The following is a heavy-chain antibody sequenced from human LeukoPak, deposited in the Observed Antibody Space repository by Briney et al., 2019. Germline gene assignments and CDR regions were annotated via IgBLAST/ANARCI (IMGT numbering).Heavy chain of an antibody. CDR2: ISAYNGNT. CDR3: ARENDYDDYGGAFDI. J-gene: IGHJ3*02. D-gene: IGHD4-17*01. CDR1: GYTFTSYG. Sequence: ASVKVSCKASGYTFTSYGISWVRQAPGQGLEWMGWISAYNGNTNYAQKLQGRVTMTTDTSTSTAYMELRSLISDDTAIYYCARENDYDDYGGAFDIWGQGTMVTVSS. V-gene: IGHV1-18*01.